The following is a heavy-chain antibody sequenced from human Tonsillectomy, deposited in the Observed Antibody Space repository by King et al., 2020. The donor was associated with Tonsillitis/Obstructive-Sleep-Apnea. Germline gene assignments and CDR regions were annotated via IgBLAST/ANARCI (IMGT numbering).Heavy chain of an antibody. CDR2: IYTSGST. V-gene: IGHV4-4*07. Sequence: VQLQESGPGLVKPSETLSLTCTVSGGSISSYYWSWIRQPAGKGLEWIGRIYTSGSTNYNPSLKSRVTMSVDTSKNQFSLKLSSATAADTAVYYCARGEGTTPAVAGTFDYWGQGTLVTVSS. D-gene: IGHD6-19*01. J-gene: IGHJ4*02. CDR3: ARGEGTTPAVAGTFDY. CDR1: GGSISSYY.